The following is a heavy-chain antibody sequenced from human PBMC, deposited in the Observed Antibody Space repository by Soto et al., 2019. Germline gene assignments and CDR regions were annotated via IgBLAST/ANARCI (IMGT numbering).Heavy chain of an antibody. CDR3: ARESAAGWVQH. J-gene: IGHJ1*01. D-gene: IGHD6-13*01. CDR2: TYYRSKWYN. Sequence: PSQTLSLTCAISVDSVNSNSGVCDWIRQSPSRGFEWLGRTYYRSKWYNDYAVSVKSRIIINPDTSKNQFSLQLNSVTPEDTAVYYCARESAAGWVQHWGQGTLVTVSS. V-gene: IGHV6-1*01. CDR1: VDSVNSNSGV.